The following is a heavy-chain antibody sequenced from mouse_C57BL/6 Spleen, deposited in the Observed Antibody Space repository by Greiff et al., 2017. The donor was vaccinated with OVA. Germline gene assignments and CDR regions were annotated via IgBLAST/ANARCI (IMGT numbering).Heavy chain of an antibody. Sequence: VKLMESGAELMKPGASVKLSCKATGYTFTGYWIEWVKQRPGHGLEWIGEILPGSGSTNYNEKFKGKATFTADTYSNTAYMQLSSLTTEDSAIYYCARGGYYYGSSHFFYTMDYWGQGTSVTVSS. V-gene: IGHV1-9*01. CDR1: GYTFTGYW. CDR2: ILPGSGST. D-gene: IGHD1-1*01. J-gene: IGHJ4*01. CDR3: ARGGYYYGSSHFFYTMDY.